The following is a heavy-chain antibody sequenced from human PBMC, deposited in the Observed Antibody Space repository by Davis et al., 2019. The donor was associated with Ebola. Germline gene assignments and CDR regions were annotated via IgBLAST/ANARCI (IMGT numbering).Heavy chain of an antibody. CDR1: GGTFSSYA. J-gene: IGHJ4*02. V-gene: IGHV1-69*13. D-gene: IGHD6-6*01. CDR2: IIPIFGTA. Sequence: SVKVSCKASGGTFSSYAISWVRQAPGQGLEWMGGIIPIFGTANYAQKFQGRVTITADESTSTAYMELSSLRSEDTAVYYCARKRDLEYSSSEFDCWGQGTLVTVSS. CDR3: ARKRDLEYSSSEFDC.